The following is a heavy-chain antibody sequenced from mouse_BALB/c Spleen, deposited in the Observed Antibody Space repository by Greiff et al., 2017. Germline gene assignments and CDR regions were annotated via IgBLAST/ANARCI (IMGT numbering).Heavy chain of an antibody. J-gene: IGHJ4*01. Sequence: EVQLQQSGPGLVKPSQSLSLTCTVTGYSITSYYAWNWIRQFPGNKLEWMGYISYSGSTSYNPSLKSRISITRDTSKNQFFLQLNSVTTEDTATYYCARFYGRDYAMDYWGQGTSVTVSS. CDR2: ISYSGST. CDR1: GYSITSYYA. D-gene: IGHD1-1*01. V-gene: IGHV3-2*02. CDR3: ARFYGRDYAMDY.